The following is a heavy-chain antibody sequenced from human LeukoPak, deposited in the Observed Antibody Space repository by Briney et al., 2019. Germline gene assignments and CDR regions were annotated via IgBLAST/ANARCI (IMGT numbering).Heavy chain of an antibody. Sequence: ESGPALVKPTETLTLTCTFSGFSLSTSGVGVGWIRQPPGKALEWLALIYWDDDKRYSPSLKSRLTITKDTSKNQVVLTMTNMDPVDTATYYCAHTTMVRGVISCFDYWGQGTLVTVSS. D-gene: IGHD3-10*01. V-gene: IGHV2-5*02. CDR2: IYWDDDK. J-gene: IGHJ4*02. CDR3: AHTTMVRGVISCFDY. CDR1: GFSLSTSGVG.